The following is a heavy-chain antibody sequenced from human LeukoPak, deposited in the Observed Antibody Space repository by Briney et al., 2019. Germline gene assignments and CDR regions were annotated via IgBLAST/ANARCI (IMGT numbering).Heavy chain of an antibody. CDR1: GYSFTIYW. V-gene: IGHV5-51*01. CDR2: IYPGGSDT. D-gene: IGHD5-18*01. CDR3: ARANINYGYSNLFDF. J-gene: IGHJ4*02. Sequence: GESLKISCKGSGYSFTIYWIGWVRQMPGKGLEWMGIIYPGGSDTRYSPSFQGQVTISADKSISTAYLQWSSLKASDTAMYYCARANINYGYSNLFDFWGQGTLVTVSS.